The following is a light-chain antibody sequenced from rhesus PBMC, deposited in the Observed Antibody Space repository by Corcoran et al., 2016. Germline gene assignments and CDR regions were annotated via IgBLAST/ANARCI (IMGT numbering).Light chain of an antibody. V-gene: IGKV1-94*01. J-gene: IGKJ4*01. CDR3: LQDYTTPLT. CDR2: AAS. CDR1: QGIDRE. Sequence: DTQMTQSPSSLSASVGDRVTVTCRASQGIDRELRWYQQKPGKAPTSLIYAASILHTGVSSRFSGSGSGADVTLTISSLQPEDVATYYCLQDYTTPLTFGGGTTVEIK.